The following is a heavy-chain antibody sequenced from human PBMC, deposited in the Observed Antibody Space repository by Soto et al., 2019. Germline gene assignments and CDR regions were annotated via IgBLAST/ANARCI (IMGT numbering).Heavy chain of an antibody. D-gene: IGHD4-17*01. CDR2: IYYSGST. CDR1: GGSISSGDYY. J-gene: IGHJ5*02. V-gene: IGHV4-30-4*01. CDR3: ARVTVTTLNWFDP. Sequence: PSETLSLTCTVSGGSISSGDYYWSWIRQPPGKGLEWIGYIYYSGSTYYNPSLKSRVTISVDTSKNQFSLKLSSVTAADTAVYNCARVTVTTLNWFDPWGQGTLVTVSS.